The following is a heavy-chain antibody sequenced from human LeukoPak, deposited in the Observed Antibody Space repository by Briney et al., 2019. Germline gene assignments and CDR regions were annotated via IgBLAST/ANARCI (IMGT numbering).Heavy chain of an antibody. CDR2: INNSGDTI. CDR3: VKDSYDWNQGYFDY. V-gene: IGHV3-23*01. CDR1: RFTFSNYA. D-gene: IGHD1-20*01. Sequence: GGSLRLSCAASRFTFSNYAMGWVRQAPGKGLEWVSIINNSGDTIHYTDSVRGRFTVSRDNSKNTLFLQMNSLRAEDTAVYYCVKDSYDWNQGYFDYWGQGTLVTVSS. J-gene: IGHJ4*02.